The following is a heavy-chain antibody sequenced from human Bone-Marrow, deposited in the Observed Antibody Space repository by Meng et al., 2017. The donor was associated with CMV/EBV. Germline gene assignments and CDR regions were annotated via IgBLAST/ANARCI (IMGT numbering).Heavy chain of an antibody. CDR1: GFTFSSYA. V-gene: IGHV3-23*03. CDR3: ARDRITIFGVVMGHDAFDI. D-gene: IGHD3-3*01. Sequence: GGSLRLSCAASGFTFSSYAMSWVRQAPGKGLEWVSVIYSGGSSTYYADSVKGRFTISRDNSKNTLYLQMNSLRAEDTAVYYCARDRITIFGVVMGHDAFDIWGQGTMVTFSS. CDR2: IYSGGSST. J-gene: IGHJ3*02.